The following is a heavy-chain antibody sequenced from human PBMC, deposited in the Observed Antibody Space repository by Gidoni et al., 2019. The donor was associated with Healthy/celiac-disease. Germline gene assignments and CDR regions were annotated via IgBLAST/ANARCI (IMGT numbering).Heavy chain of an antibody. V-gene: IGHV3-23*01. CDR1: GFTFRSYA. D-gene: IGHD3-9*01. CDR3: AKATYYDILTGYGY. Sequence: EVQLLESGGGLVQPGGSLRLSCAASGFTFRSYAMSWVRQAPGKGLEWVSAISGSGGSTYYADTVKGRFTISRDNSKNTLYLQMNSLRAEDTAVYYCAKATYYDILTGYGYWGQGTLVTVSS. J-gene: IGHJ4*02. CDR2: ISGSGGST.